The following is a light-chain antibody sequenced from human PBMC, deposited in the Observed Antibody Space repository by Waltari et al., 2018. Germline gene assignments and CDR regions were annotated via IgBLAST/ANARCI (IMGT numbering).Light chain of an antibody. CDR3: QQRNSYPYS. CDR2: PAS. J-gene: IGKJ2*03. CDR1: QGISNA. V-gene: IGKV1-17*01. Sequence: DIQMTQSPSSLSASVGDKVTITCRASQGISNALAWYQQKPGKAPNLLIYPASSLHSGVPSRFSVSGSGTHFTLTISSLQPEDFTVYYCQQRNSYPYSFGRGTKVEI.